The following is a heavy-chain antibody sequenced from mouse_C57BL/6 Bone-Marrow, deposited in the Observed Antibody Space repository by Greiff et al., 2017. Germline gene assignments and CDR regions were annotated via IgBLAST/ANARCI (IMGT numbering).Heavy chain of an antibody. CDR3: ARENYDGYYGAY. CDR1: GYTFTSYW. V-gene: IGHV1-69*01. CDR2: IDPSDSYT. D-gene: IGHD2-3*01. J-gene: IGHJ3*01. Sequence: VQLQQPGAELVMPGASVKLSCKASGYTFTSYWMHWVKQRPGQGLEWIGEIDPSDSYTNYNPKFKGKSTLTVDKSSSTAYMQLSSLTSEDSAVYYCARENYDGYYGAYWGQGTLVTVSA.